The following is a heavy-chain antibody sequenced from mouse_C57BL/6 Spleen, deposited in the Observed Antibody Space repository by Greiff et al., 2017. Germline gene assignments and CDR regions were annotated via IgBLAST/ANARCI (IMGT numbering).Heavy chain of an antibody. J-gene: IGHJ2*01. D-gene: IGHD1-1*01. V-gene: IGHV1-82*01. CDR2: IYPGDGDT. Sequence: LVESGPELVKPGASVKISCKASGYAFSSSWMNWVKQRPGKGLEWIGRIYPGDGDTNYNGKFKGKATLTADKSSSTAYMQLSSLTSEDSAVYFCARVDYGSSPFDYWGQGTTLTVSS. CDR1: GYAFSSSW. CDR3: ARVDYGSSPFDY.